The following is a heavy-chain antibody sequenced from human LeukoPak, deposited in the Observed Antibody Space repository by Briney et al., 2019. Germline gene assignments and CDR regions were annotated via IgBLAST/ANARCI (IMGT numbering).Heavy chain of an antibody. CDR3: TRGGGYSYY. V-gene: IGHV3-74*01. CDR2: INGDGTST. J-gene: IGHJ4*02. CDR1: GFTFSRTW. D-gene: IGHD2-15*01. Sequence: GGSLRLSCTVSGFTFSRTWMRWVRQAPGKGLVWVSHINGDGTSTNYADSVKGRFTISRDNAKNTLFLQMNSLRAEDTAVYYCTRGGGYSYYWGQGTLVTVSS.